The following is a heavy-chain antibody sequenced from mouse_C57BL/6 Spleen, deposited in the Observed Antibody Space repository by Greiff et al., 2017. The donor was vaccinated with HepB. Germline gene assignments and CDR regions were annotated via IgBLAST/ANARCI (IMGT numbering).Heavy chain of an antibody. CDR2: ISGGGGNT. CDR3: ARFGYYGSSYYAMDY. CDR1: GFTFSSYT. D-gene: IGHD1-1*01. Sequence: EVKLVESGGGLVKPGGSLKLSCAASGFTFSSYTMSWVRQTPEKRLEWVATISGGGGNTYYPDSVKGRFTISRDNAKNTLYLQMNSLRSEDTALYYCARFGYYGSSYYAMDYWGQGTSVTVSS. V-gene: IGHV5-9*01. J-gene: IGHJ4*01.